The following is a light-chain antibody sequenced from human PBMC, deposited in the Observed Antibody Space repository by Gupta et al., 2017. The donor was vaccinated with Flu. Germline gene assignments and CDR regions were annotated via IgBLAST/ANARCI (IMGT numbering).Light chain of an antibody. V-gene: IGKV3-15*01. CDR3: QQYKRWPPHT. CDR2: GAS. CDR1: RDINSD. J-gene: IGKJ3*01. Sequence: EVVMTQSPDTLSVSPGERATLSCRASRDINSDLDWYQQKPGQAPRLLIHGASTRATGIPARFSGSGSGTEYTLTISSLQSEDFAIYYCQQYKRWPPHTFGHGTTVEIK.